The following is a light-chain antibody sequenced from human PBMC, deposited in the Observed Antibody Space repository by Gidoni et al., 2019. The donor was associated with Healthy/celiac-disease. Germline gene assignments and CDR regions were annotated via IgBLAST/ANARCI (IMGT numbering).Light chain of an antibody. V-gene: IGKV3-11*01. CDR1: QSVSSY. CDR3: QQRSNWPPIT. J-gene: IGKJ5*01. CDR2: DAS. Sequence: EIVLTQSPATLYLSPGERATLSCRASQSVSSYLAWYQQKPGQAPRLLIYDASNRATCIPARFSGSGSGTDFTLTISSLEPEDFAVYYCQQRSNWPPITFGQGTRLEIK.